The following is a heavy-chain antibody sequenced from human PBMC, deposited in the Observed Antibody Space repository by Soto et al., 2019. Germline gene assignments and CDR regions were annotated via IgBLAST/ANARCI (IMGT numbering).Heavy chain of an antibody. CDR2: IKSKPDGGTT. Sequence: EVQLVESGGGLVKPGGSLRLSCAASGFTFSNAWMSWVRQAPGKGLEWVGRIKSKPDGGTTDYAAPVTGRFTISRDDSKNTRYLQMNSLKTEDTAVYYCTSNYYDSSGREYWGQGTLVTVSS. J-gene: IGHJ4*02. CDR1: GFTFSNAW. V-gene: IGHV3-15*01. CDR3: TSNYYDSSGREY. D-gene: IGHD3-22*01.